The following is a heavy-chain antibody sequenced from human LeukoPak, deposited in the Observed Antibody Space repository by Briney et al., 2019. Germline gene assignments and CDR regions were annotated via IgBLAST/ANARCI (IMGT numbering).Heavy chain of an antibody. V-gene: IGHV1-58*01. CDR3: VVFFEEKTAYDMDV. J-gene: IGHJ6*02. D-gene: IGHD3-3*01. CDR2: IVVGSGNT. CDR1: GFTFTSSA. Sequence: ASVKVSCKASGFTFTSSAVQWVRQARGQRLEWIGRIVVGSGNTNYAQKFQERVTITRDMSTSTAYMELSSLRSEDTAVYYCVVFFEEKTAYDMDVWGQGTTVTVSS.